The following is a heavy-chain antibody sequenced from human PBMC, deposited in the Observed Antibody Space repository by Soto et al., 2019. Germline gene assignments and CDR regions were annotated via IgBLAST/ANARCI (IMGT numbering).Heavy chain of an antibody. D-gene: IGHD3-10*01. CDR1: GFTFSSYS. J-gene: IGHJ6*02. V-gene: IGHV3-21*01. CDR3: ARDEGVWLSDSVRQGYYVMDV. CDR2: ISSSSSYI. Sequence: EVQLVESGGGLVKPGGSLRLSCAASGFTFSSYSMNWVRQAPGKGLEWVSSISSSSSYIYYADSVKGRFTISRDNAKNSLYLQMNRLGAEDTAVYYCARDEGVWLSDSVRQGYYVMDVWGQGTTVTVSS.